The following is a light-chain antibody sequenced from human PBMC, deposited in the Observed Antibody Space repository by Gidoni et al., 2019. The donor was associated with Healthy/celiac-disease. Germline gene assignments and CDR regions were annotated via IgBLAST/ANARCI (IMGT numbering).Light chain of an antibody. V-gene: IGKV4-1*01. Sequence: DIVLTQSPDSLAVSLCERATINCKSSQSVLYRANNKNDLAWYQQKPGQPPKLLIYWASTRESGVPDRFSGSGSGTDVTLTISSLQAEDGAVYYCQQYYSTPQTFGQGTKVEIK. CDR3: QQYYSTPQT. J-gene: IGKJ1*01. CDR1: QSVLYRANNKND. CDR2: WAS.